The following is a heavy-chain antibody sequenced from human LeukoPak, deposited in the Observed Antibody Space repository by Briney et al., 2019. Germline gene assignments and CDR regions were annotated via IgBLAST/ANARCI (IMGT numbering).Heavy chain of an antibody. V-gene: IGHV3-33*01. CDR2: IWYDGSNK. CDR1: GFTFSSFG. CDR3: ARDRGLWSGYYVFDY. J-gene: IGHJ4*02. Sequence: GGSLRLSCAASGFTFSSFGMHWVRQAPGKGLEWVAVIWYDGSNKYYADSVKGRFTISRDNSKNTLYLQMNSLRAEDTAVYYCARDRGLWSGYYVFDYWGQGTLVTVSS. D-gene: IGHD3-3*01.